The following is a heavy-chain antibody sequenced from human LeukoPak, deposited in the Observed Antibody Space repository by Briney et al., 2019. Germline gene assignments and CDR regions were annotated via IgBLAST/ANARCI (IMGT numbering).Heavy chain of an antibody. CDR3: ARDGRGRSGWFNWFDP. CDR1: GGSISSSSYY. Sequence: SETLSLTCTVSGGSISSSSYYWGWIRQPPGKGLEWIGSIYYSGSTYYNPSLKSRVTISVDTSKNQFSLKLSSVTAADTAVYYCARDGRGRSGWFNWFDPWGQGTLVTVSS. V-gene: IGHV4-39*07. J-gene: IGHJ5*02. CDR2: IYYSGST. D-gene: IGHD6-19*01.